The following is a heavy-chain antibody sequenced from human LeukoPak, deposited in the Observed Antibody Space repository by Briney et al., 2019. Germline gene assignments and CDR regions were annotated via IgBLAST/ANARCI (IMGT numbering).Heavy chain of an antibody. Sequence: GGSLRLSCAASGFTFTDNFMSWVRQVPGKGLEWVANIKQDGSEKTYADSVRGRFTIFRDNAKDSVYLQMNSLRAEDSAIYYCAREGFYFFDFWGQGTLVTVSS. CDR2: IKQDGSEK. CDR1: GFTFTDNF. V-gene: IGHV3-7*01. J-gene: IGHJ4*01. CDR3: AREGFYFFDF.